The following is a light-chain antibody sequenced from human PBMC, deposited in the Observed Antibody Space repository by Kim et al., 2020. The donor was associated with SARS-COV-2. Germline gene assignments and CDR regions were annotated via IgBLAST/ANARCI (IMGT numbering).Light chain of an antibody. CDR3: QLWDSSSDHWV. V-gene: IGLV3-21*04. Sequence: LTQPPSVSVAPGKTARISCGGNNIGSKAVHWYQQKPGQAPVLVIYRGRDRPSGIPERFSGSNSGNTATLTISRVEAGDEADYYCQLWDSSSDHWVFGGGTQLTVL. CDR2: RGR. J-gene: IGLJ3*02. CDR1: NIGSKA.